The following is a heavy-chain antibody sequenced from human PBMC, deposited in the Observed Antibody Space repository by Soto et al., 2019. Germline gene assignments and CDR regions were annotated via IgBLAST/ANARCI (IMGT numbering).Heavy chain of an antibody. Sequence: ASVKVSCKASGYTFTGYYIHWVRQAPGQGLEWMGWIDPNLGGTDHAQKFQGRVTLTRDTSVNTAYMELSNLTSDDAAIYYCARCRKSCWTGSPMDDYGMDVWGQGTTVTVSS. CDR3: ARCRKSCWTGSPMDDYGMDV. V-gene: IGHV1-2*02. J-gene: IGHJ6*02. D-gene: IGHD3-3*01. CDR1: GYTFTGYY. CDR2: IDPNLGGT.